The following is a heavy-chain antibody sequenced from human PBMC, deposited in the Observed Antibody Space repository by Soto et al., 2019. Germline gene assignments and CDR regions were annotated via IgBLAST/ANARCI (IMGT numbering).Heavy chain of an antibody. D-gene: IGHD6-13*01. CDR2: ISYDGSNK. CDR3: ARDISDPRGGYSSKNYGMDV. J-gene: IGHJ6*02. CDR1: GFTFSSYA. V-gene: IGHV3-30-3*01. Sequence: GGSLRLSCAASGFTFSSYAMHWVRQAPGKGLEWVAVISYDGSNKYYADSVKGRFTISRDNSKNTLYLQMNSLRAEDTAVYYCARDISDPRGGYSSKNYGMDVWGQGTTVTVSS.